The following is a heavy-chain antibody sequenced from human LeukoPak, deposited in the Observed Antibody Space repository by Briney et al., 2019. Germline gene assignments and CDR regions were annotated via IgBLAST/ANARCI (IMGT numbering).Heavy chain of an antibody. CDR3: AKGGDVSNYFNRGFDC. J-gene: IGHJ4*02. CDR1: GFTFSSYA. CDR2: ISGSGGNTYNT. D-gene: IGHD5-24*01. Sequence: GGSLRLSCEASGFTFSSYAMSWVRQAPGKGLEWVSAISGSGGNTYNTYYADSVQGRFTISGDSSKNTLYLQMNSLRAEDTAVYYCAKGGDVSNYFNRGFDCWGQGALVTVSS. V-gene: IGHV3-23*01.